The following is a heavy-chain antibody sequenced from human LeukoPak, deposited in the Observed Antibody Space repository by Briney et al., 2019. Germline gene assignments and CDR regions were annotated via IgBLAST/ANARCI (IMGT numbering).Heavy chain of an antibody. D-gene: IGHD3-16*01. CDR2: IRSKTAGGTT. V-gene: IGHV3-15*01. CDR1: GFTFSNAW. Sequence: GGSLRLSCAASGFTFSNAWVSWVRQAPGKGLEWVGLIRSKTAGGTTDYAAPVKGRFTISRDDSKNTLYLQMSSLKTDDTAMYYCTTNLGDYWGQGTLVTVSS. CDR3: TTNLGDY. J-gene: IGHJ4*02.